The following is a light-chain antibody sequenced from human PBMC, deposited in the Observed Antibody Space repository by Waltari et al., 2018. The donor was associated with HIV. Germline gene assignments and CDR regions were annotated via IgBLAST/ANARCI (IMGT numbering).Light chain of an antibody. CDR3: CSYVGGYTFV. J-gene: IGLJ3*02. V-gene: IGLV2-11*01. CDR2: DVS. Sequence: QSALTQPRSVSGSPGQSVTISCTGTSSDVGDNNYVSWYQHHPGKAPKRSIYDVSKRPSGVPDRFSGSKSGNTVSLTIAGLQAEDEGDYYYCSYVGGYTFVFGGGTKLTVL. CDR1: SSDVGDNNY.